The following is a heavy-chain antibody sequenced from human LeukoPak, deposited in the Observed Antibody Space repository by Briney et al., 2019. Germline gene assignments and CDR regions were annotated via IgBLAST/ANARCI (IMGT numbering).Heavy chain of an antibody. V-gene: IGHV1-69*13. D-gene: IGHD3-3*01. J-gene: IGHJ6*02. CDR2: IIPIFGTA. Sequence: ASVKVSCKASGGTFSSYAISWVRQAPGQGLEWMGGIIPIFGTANYAQKFQGRVTITADESTSTAYMELSSLRSEDTAVYYCARADDFWSGCPHSTYYGMDVWGQGTTVTVSS. CDR1: GGTFSSYA. CDR3: ARADDFWSGCPHSTYYGMDV.